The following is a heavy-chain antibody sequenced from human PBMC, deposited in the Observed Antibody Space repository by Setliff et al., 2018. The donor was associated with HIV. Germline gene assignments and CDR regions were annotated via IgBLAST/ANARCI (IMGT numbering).Heavy chain of an antibody. D-gene: IGHD3-16*01. J-gene: IGHJ3*02. CDR2: MFYNGRS. V-gene: IGHV4-59*11. CDR1: GGSISSHY. CDR3: ARGNPLRWNAFAFDI. Sequence: LSLTCTVSGGSISSHYWSWIRQPPGKGLEWIGYMFYNGRSNYNPPLKSRATISVDASKNRFSLKLRSVTAADTAVYYCARGNPLRWNAFAFDIWGQGTMVTVSS.